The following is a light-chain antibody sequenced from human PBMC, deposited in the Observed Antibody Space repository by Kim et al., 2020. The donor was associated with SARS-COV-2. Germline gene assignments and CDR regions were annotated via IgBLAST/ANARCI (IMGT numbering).Light chain of an antibody. J-gene: IGLJ3*02. Sequence: GQSVTISCAGTSSDVGAYNYVSWYQQHPGKAHKLMICDVNRRPSGVPDRFSGSKSGNTASLTISGLQTEDEADYYCCSFAGTYTWVFGGGTQLTVL. CDR2: DVN. CDR3: CSFAGTYTWV. V-gene: IGLV2-11*03. CDR1: SSDVGAYNY.